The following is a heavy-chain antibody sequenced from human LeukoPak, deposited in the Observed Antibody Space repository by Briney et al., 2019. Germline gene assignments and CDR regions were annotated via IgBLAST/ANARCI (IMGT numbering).Heavy chain of an antibody. CDR1: GGSISSYY. CDR3: ARDDPYSSSRFDP. CDR2: IYYSGST. V-gene: IGHV4-59*01. J-gene: IGHJ5*02. D-gene: IGHD6-13*01. Sequence: SETLSLTCTVSGGSISSYYWSWIRQPPGKGLEWIGYIYYSGSTNYNPSLKSRVTISVDTSKNQFSLKLSSVTAADTAVYYCARDDPYSSSRFDPWXQGTLVTVSS.